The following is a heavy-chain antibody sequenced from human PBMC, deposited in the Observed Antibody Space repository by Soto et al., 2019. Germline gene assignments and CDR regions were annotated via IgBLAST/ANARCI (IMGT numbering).Heavy chain of an antibody. Sequence: SETLSLTCTVSGGSVSSGSYYWSWIRQPPGKGLEWIGYIYYSGSTNYNPSLKSRVTISVDTSKNQFSLKLSSVTAADTAVYYCARVLVSHNYYGSSGYGYYFDYWGQGTLVTVPS. CDR3: ARVLVSHNYYGSSGYGYYFDY. D-gene: IGHD3-22*01. CDR1: GGSVSSGSYY. J-gene: IGHJ4*02. V-gene: IGHV4-61*01. CDR2: IYYSGST.